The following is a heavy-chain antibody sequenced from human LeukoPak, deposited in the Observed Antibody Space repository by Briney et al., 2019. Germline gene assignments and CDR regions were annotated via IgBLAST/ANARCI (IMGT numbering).Heavy chain of an antibody. V-gene: IGHV3-21*01. CDR1: AFTFSRYS. D-gene: IGHD1-7*01. CDR3: ARGPRGNWNYPPWDY. Sequence: GGSLRLSCAASAFTFSRYSMNWVRQAPGKGLEWVSSISGSSSYIYYADSVKGRFTISRDNAKNSLYLQMNSLRAEDTAVYYCARGPRGNWNYPPWDYWGQGTLVTVSS. CDR2: ISGSSSYI. J-gene: IGHJ4*02.